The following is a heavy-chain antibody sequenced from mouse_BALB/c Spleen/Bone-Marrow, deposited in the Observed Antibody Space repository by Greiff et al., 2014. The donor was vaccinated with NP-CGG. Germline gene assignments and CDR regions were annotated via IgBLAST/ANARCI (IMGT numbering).Heavy chain of an antibody. CDR3: ARYGNGLMDY. V-gene: IGHV14-3*02. J-gene: IGHJ4*01. CDR1: GFNIKDTY. CDR2: IDTANGNT. D-gene: IGHD2-1*01. Sequence: VQLQQPGAELVKPGASVKLSCTASGFNIKDTYMHWVKQRPEQGLEWIGRIDTANGNTKYDPKFQGKATITADTSSNTAYLQLSSLTPEDTAVYYCARYGNGLMDYWGQGTSVTVSS.